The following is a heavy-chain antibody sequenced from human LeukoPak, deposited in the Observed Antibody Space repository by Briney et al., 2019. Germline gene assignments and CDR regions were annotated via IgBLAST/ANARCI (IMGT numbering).Heavy chain of an antibody. Sequence: GGSLRLSCAASGFTFSSYSMNWVRQAPGKGLEWVSSISSSSSYIYYADSVKGRFTISRDNSKNTLFLVMNSLRVEDTAVYYWVKGGGGGGGEFASWGLGTLVTVSS. CDR3: VKGGGGGGGEFAS. D-gene: IGHD3-10*01. J-gene: IGHJ4*02. V-gene: IGHV3-21*04. CDR1: GFTFSSYS. CDR2: ISSSSSYI.